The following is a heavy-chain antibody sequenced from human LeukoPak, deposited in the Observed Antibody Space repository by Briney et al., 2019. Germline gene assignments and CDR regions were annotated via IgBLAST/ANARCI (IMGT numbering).Heavy chain of an antibody. D-gene: IGHD5-18*01. CDR1: GGSISTYF. CDR3: ARGTQLWLPTNWFDP. CDR2: ISNSGTT. Sequence: ASETLSLTCTVSGGSISTYFWTWIRQPPGKRLEWIGYISNSGTTNYNPSLKGRVTISVDTSKNQFSLKVTSVTAADTAVYYCARGTQLWLPTNWFDPWGQGTLVTVSS. J-gene: IGHJ5*02. V-gene: IGHV4-59*01.